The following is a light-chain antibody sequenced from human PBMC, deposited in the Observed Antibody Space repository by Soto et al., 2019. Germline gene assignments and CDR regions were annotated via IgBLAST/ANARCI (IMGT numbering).Light chain of an antibody. CDR1: QGISRS. CDR3: QQADTFPIT. Sequence: DIQMTQSPSSVSASVGDRVTISCQASQGISRSLAWYQQKPGKAPKFLIYAASSLKSGVPSRFSGSGFGTDFTLTISSLQPEDSAIYYCQQADTFPITFGQGTRLEI. J-gene: IGKJ5*01. CDR2: AAS. V-gene: IGKV1D-12*01.